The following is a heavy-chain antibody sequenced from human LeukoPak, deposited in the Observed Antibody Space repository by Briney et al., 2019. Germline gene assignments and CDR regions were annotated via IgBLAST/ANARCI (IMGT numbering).Heavy chain of an antibody. D-gene: IGHD6-6*01. J-gene: IGHJ4*02. CDR2: ISSSGSTI. V-gene: IGHV3-11*04. CDR1: GFTFSDYY. CDR3: ATAQYSSSQMDYFDY. Sequence: GGSLRLSCAASGFTFSDYYMSWIRQAPGKGLEWGSYISSSGSTIYYADSVKGRFTISRDNAKNSLYLQMNSLRAEDTAVYYSATAQYSSSQMDYFDYWGQGTLVTVSS.